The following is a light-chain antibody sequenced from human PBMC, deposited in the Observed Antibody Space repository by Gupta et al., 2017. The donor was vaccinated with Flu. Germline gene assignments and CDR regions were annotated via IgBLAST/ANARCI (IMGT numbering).Light chain of an antibody. CDR1: QRISSW. J-gene: IGKJ1*01. Sequence: DIQMTQSPSTLSSSVGDRVTITCRASQRISSWLDWYQQKPGKAPKLLIYKASSLESGVPSRFSGSGSGTEFTLTISSRQPEDFATYYCQQKNSYSSTFGQGTKVEIK. CDR3: QQKNSYSST. CDR2: KAS. V-gene: IGKV1-5*03.